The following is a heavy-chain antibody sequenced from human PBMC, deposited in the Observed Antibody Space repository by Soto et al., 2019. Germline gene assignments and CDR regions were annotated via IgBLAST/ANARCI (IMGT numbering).Heavy chain of an antibody. D-gene: IGHD3-10*01. Sequence: SETLSLTYSVPGGSVSIFTDYLAWIRQPPGKELERIGSIYYRSSTYYNPSHKSRVTIPVATSKNKISLKLTSVTAADTAFYYCPTGKTDGKNYFAPDYWGQGTLVT. J-gene: IGHJ4*02. CDR2: IYYRSST. V-gene: IGHV4-39*01. CDR1: GGSVSIFTDY. CDR3: PTGKTDGKNYFAPDY.